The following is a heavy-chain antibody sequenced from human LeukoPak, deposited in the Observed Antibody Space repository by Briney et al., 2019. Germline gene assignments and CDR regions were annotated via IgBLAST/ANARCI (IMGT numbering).Heavy chain of an antibody. D-gene: IGHD3-3*01. CDR2: IYYSGST. J-gene: IGHJ4*02. Sequence: SETLSLTCTVSGGSISSSSYYWGWIRQPPGKGLEWIGSIYYSGSTYYNPSLKSRVTISVDTSKNQFSLKLSSVTAADTAVYYCARRSNDLWSGLISSFDYWGQGTLVTVSS. V-gene: IGHV4-39*01. CDR3: ARRSNDLWSGLISSFDY. CDR1: GGSISSSSYY.